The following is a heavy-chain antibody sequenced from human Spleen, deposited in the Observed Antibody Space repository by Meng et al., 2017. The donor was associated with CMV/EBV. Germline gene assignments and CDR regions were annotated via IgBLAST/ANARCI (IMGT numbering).Heavy chain of an antibody. J-gene: IGHJ4*02. V-gene: IGHV4-34*01. Sequence: SETLSLTCAVYGGSFSGYYWSWIRQPPGKGLEWIGEINHSGSTNYNPSLKSRVTISVDTSKKQFSLKLTSVTAADTAVYYCARYTRMPDSWGQGTLVTVSS. D-gene: IGHD3-22*01. CDR1: GGSFSGYY. CDR3: ARYTRMPDS. CDR2: INHSGST.